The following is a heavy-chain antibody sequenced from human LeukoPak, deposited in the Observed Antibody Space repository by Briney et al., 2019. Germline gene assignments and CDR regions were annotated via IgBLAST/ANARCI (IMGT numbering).Heavy chain of an antibody. V-gene: IGHV1-18*01. CDR2: ISGYNGKT. CDR1: GYTFNSYY. CDR3: ARVQQWLVQHAFDI. J-gene: IGHJ3*02. D-gene: IGHD6-19*01. Sequence: ASVKVSCTTSGYTFNSYYVGWVRQAPGQGLEWMGWISGYNGKTNYAQKFQGRVTMTTDTSTTTAYMELRSLRSDDTAVYYCARVQQWLVQHAFDIWGQGTMVTVSS.